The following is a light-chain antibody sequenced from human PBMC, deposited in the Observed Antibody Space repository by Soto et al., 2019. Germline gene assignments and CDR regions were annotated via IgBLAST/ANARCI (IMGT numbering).Light chain of an antibody. CDR2: RGS. V-gene: IGKV3-20*01. CDR3: QDYGTSAPWT. J-gene: IGKJ1*01. Sequence: EVVLTQSPGTLSLSPGERATLSCRASQNIRGNELAWYQQKPGQAPRLLIYRGSTRATGIPDRFSGRGSGTDFTLPIPRLEPEDFSVDYCQDYGTSAPWTFGQGTKVEIK. CDR1: QNIRGNE.